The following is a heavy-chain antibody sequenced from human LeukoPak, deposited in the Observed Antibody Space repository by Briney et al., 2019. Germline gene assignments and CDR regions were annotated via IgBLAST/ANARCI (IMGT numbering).Heavy chain of an antibody. J-gene: IGHJ4*02. D-gene: IGHD6-19*01. CDR2: IYHNGST. V-gene: IGHV4-30-2*01. CDR1: GGSISSGGYY. Sequence: PSQTLSLTCTVSGGSISSGGYYWSWIRQPPGKGLEWIGYIYHNGSTYYNPSLKSRVTISVDRSKNQFSLKLSSVTAADTAVYYCARGPSGRRKYFDYWGQGTLVTVSS. CDR3: ARGPSGRRKYFDY.